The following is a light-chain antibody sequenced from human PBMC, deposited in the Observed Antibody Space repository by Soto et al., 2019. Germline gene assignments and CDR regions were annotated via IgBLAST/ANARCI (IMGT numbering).Light chain of an antibody. J-gene: IGLJ1*01. CDR2: GNS. Sequence: QSVLTQPPSVSGAPGQRVTISCTGSSSNIGAGYDVHWYQQLPGTAPKLLIYGNSNRPSGVPDRFSGSKSGTSASLAITGLQVEEEADNYCQSLASGLGGYVFGIGPKVT. CDR1: SSNIGAGYD. V-gene: IGLV1-40*01. CDR3: QSLASGLGGYV.